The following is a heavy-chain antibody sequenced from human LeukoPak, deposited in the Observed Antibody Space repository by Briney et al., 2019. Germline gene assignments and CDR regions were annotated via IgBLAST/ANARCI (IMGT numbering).Heavy chain of an antibody. V-gene: IGHV4-30-2*01. Sequence: SETLSLTCTVSGGSISSGGYYWSWIRQPPGKGLEWIGYIYHSGSTYYNPSLKSRVTISVDTSKNQFSLKLSSVTAADTAVYYCARLGFGESILPLFDYWGQGTLVTVSS. D-gene: IGHD3-10*01. CDR2: IYHSGST. CDR3: ARLGFGESILPLFDY. J-gene: IGHJ4*02. CDR1: GGSISSGGYY.